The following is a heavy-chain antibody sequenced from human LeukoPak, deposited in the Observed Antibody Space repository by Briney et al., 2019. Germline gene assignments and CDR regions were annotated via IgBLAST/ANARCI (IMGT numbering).Heavy chain of an antibody. CDR3: ARAWSSGWYGDYYYMDV. CDR1: GGTFSSNS. Sequence: SVKVSCKASGGTFSSNSISWVRQAPGQGLEWMGRIIPILGIANYAQKIQGRVTITADTSTSTAYMELSSLRSEDTAVYYCARAWSSGWYGDYYYMDVCGKGTTVTVSS. D-gene: IGHD6-19*01. V-gene: IGHV1-69*04. J-gene: IGHJ6*03. CDR2: IIPILGIA.